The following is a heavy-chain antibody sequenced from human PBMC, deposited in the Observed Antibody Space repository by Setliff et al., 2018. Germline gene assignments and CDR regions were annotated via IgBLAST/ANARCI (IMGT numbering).Heavy chain of an antibody. CDR1: GGSITSSSYY. D-gene: IGHD3-22*01. V-gene: IGHV4-39*01. J-gene: IGHJ6*03. CDR3: ARLGGSSGSGGFYYYYYYMDV. Sequence: PSETLSLTCTVSGGSITSSSYYWGWVRQPPGKGLERIGTIFWSGTTYYNPSLNSRGTISVDTSRDQFSLRLSSETAADTAVYYCARLGGSSGSGGFYYYYYYMDVWGKGTTVTV. CDR2: IFWSGTT.